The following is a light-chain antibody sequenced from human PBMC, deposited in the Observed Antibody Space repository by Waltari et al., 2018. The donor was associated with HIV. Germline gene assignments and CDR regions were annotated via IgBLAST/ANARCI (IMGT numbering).Light chain of an antibody. CDR1: RSSVGGSNY. J-gene: IGLJ2*01. CDR2: DVS. V-gene: IGLV2-11*01. CDR3: CSYAGSYTLV. Sequence: QSALTQPRPVSGSPGQSVTISCTGTRSSVGGSNYVTWYEQHPGKAPNLMIYDVSKRPSGVPDRFSGSKSGNTSSLTISGLQAEDEADYYCCSYAGSYTLVFGGGTKLTVL.